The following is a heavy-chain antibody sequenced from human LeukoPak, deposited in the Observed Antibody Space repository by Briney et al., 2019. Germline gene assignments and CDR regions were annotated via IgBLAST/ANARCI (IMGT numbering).Heavy chain of an antibody. D-gene: IGHD6-19*01. CDR2: IQQGGSHK. CDR3: ARWSYSSGWFIDY. CDR1: GFTFSSYW. Sequence: GGSLRLSCAASGFTFSSYWMGWVRQSPAKGLEWVASIQQGGSHKYYVDSVKGRFTISRDNAKNSLYLQMNSLRPEDTAVYYCARWSYSSGWFIDYWGQGTLVTVSS. V-gene: IGHV3-7*01. J-gene: IGHJ4*02.